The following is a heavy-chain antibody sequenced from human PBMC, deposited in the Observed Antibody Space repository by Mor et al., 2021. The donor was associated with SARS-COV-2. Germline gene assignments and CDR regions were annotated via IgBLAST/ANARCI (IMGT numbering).Heavy chain of an antibody. J-gene: IGHJ6*01. CDR3: ASLRGLRITMVRGVNYYYGMDV. CDR2: INHSGST. V-gene: IGHV4-34*01. D-gene: IGHD3-10*01. Sequence: QPPGKGLEWIGEINHSGSTNYNPSLKSRVTISVDTSKNQFSLKLSSVTAADTAVYYCASLRGLRITMVRGVNYYYGMDVW.